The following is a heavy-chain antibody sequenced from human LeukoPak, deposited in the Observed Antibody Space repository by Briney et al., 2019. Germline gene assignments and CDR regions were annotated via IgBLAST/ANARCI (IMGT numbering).Heavy chain of an antibody. CDR3: ATQSVAAVYSWFDP. Sequence: SVKVSCKASGGTISSHAINWVRQAPGQGLEWMGGIIPILDTANYAQKFQGRVTITADESTSTAYMELSSLRSEDTAVYYCATQSVAAVYSWFDPWGRGTLVTVSS. J-gene: IGHJ5*02. D-gene: IGHD2-15*01. CDR2: IIPILDTA. V-gene: IGHV1-69*13. CDR1: GGTISSHA.